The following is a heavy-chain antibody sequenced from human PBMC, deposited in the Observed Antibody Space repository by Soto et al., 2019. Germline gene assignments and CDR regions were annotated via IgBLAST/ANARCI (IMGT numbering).Heavy chain of an antibody. Sequence: QLQMQESGPGLVKPSETLSLTCTVSGGSISSSTYYWGWIRQPPGKGLEWIGSIYYSGSTYYNPSLKSRVTIAVDTSKNQFSLKLSSVTAADTAVYYCARHYSSSWSFYYYMDVWGKGTTVTVSS. CDR1: GGSISSSTYY. CDR2: IYYSGST. D-gene: IGHD6-13*01. CDR3: ARHYSSSWSFYYYMDV. V-gene: IGHV4-39*01. J-gene: IGHJ6*03.